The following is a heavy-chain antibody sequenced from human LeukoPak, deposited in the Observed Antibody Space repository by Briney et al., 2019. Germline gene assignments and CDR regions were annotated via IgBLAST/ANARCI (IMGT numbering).Heavy chain of an antibody. CDR3: AREFVTTVVPYYGMDV. CDR2: IWYDGSNK. D-gene: IGHD4-23*01. CDR1: GFTFSSYG. V-gene: IGHV3-33*01. J-gene: IGHJ6*02. Sequence: GGSLRLSCAASGFTFSSYGMHWVRQAPGKGLEGVAVIWYDGSNKYYADSVKGRFTISRDNSKNTLYLQMNSLRAEDTAAYYCAREFVTTVVPYYGMDVWGQGTTVTVSS.